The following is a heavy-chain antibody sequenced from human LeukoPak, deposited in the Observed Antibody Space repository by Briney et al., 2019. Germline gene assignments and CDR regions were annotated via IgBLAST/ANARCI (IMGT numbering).Heavy chain of an antibody. CDR2: IKPDGSEK. CDR3: VARPGSSWFGDY. V-gene: IGHV3-7*01. CDR1: GFTFSSYW. Sequence: GGSLRLSCAASGFTFSSYWMSWVRHTPGKGVEGVASIKPDGSEKYYVDSVKGRFTISRDNAMNTLFVQMNSLRGEDTAGYYCVARPGSSWFGDYWGQGTLVTVSS. J-gene: IGHJ4*02. D-gene: IGHD3-10*01.